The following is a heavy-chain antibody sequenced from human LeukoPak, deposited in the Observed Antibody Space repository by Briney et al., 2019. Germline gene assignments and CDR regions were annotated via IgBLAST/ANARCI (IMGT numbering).Heavy chain of an antibody. CDR2: INPNSSGT. CDR3: ARGQYYYGSGSYYWFDP. CDR1: GYTFTSYD. Sequence: ASVKVSCKASGYTFTSYDINWVRQATGQGLEWMGWINPNSSGTNYAQKFQGRVTMTRDTSISTAYMELSRLRSDDTAVYYCARGQYYYGSGSYYWFDPWGQGTLVTVSS. V-gene: IGHV1-2*02. J-gene: IGHJ5*02. D-gene: IGHD3-10*01.